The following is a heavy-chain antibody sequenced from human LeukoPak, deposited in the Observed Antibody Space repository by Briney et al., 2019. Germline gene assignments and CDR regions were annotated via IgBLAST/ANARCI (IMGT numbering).Heavy chain of an antibody. Sequence: KTSETLSLTCTVSGGSISSSTYYWGWIRQPPGKGLELIGSKYYSGNSYYNPSLKSRVSISVDTSKNQFSLKLSSVTAADTAVYYCARDQFAFGLFDYWGQGTLVTVSS. CDR3: ARDQFAFGLFDY. V-gene: IGHV4-39*02. D-gene: IGHD3/OR15-3a*01. CDR1: GGSISSSTYY. CDR2: KYYSGNS. J-gene: IGHJ4*02.